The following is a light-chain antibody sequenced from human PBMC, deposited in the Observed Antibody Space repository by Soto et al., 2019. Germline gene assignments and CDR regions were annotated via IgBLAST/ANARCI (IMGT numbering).Light chain of an antibody. CDR3: QHADSFPLIT. CDR2: GAS. Sequence: DIQMTQSPSSRSASVGDRVAITCRSSQSISDYLNWYQQKPGKALKLAIYGASNLQSGVPPRFSGSGSGSEFTPTISGLQPDDFATYYCQHADSFPLITFGQGTRLEIK. V-gene: IGKV1-39*01. J-gene: IGKJ5*01. CDR1: QSISDY.